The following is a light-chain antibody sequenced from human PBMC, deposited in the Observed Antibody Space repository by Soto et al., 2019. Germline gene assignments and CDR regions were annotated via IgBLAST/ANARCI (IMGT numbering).Light chain of an antibody. CDR3: CSYAGTYTYV. CDR1: GSDVGGYNY. Sequence: QSVLTQPRSVSGSPGQSVTISRTGTGSDVGGYNYVSWYQEHPGKAPKLMIYDVTKRPSGVPDRFSGSKSGNTASLTISGLQAEDEADYYCCSYAGTYTYVFGTGTKVTVL. J-gene: IGLJ1*01. V-gene: IGLV2-11*01. CDR2: DVT.